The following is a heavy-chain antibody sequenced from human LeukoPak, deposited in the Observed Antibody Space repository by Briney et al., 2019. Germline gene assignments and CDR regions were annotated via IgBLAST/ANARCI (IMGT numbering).Heavy chain of an antibody. V-gene: IGHV3-23*01. Sequence: PGGSLRLSCAASGSTFSNYAMSWVRQAPGKGLEWVSAISRSGGSTYYADSVKGRFTISRDNAKNTLYLQMNSLRAEDTAVYYCARGEGGIAAAGTDFWGQGTLVTVSS. J-gene: IGHJ4*02. D-gene: IGHD6-13*01. CDR3: ARGEGGIAAAGTDF. CDR1: GSTFSNYA. CDR2: ISRSGGST.